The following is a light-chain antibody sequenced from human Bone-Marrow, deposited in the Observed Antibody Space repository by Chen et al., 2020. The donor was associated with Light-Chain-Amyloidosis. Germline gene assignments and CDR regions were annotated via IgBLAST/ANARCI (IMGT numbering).Light chain of an antibody. CDR3: QQYGTSPLT. V-gene: IGKV3-20*01. Sequence: IVFTQSPVTLSFSPGEGANLSCRASQTISSNSLTWYQQKFGQAPRLLIYGSSSRATGIPDRFTGSGSGTDFTLTINRLEPEDFAMYYCQQYGTSPLTFGGGTKVEIK. J-gene: IGKJ4*01. CDR2: GSS. CDR1: QTISSNS.